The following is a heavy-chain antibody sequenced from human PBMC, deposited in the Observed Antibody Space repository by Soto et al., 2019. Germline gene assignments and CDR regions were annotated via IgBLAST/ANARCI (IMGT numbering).Heavy chain of an antibody. J-gene: IGHJ4*02. V-gene: IGHV3-30-3*01. CDR3: ARASPYGYYFDY. CDR2: ISYDGSNK. Sequence: PGGSLRLSCAASGFTFSSYAMHWVRQAPGKGLEWVAVISYDGSNKYYADSVKGRFTISRDNSKNTLYLQMNSLRAEDTAVYYCARASPYGYYFDYWGQGTLVTVSS. D-gene: IGHD3-10*01. CDR1: GFTFSSYA.